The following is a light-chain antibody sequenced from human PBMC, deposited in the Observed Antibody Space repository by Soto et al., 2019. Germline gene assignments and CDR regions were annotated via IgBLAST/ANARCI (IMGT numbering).Light chain of an antibody. CDR1: ESLVHRNGNTF. V-gene: IGKV2-24*01. CDR3: MQATQYPRT. J-gene: IGKJ2*01. CDR2: MVS. Sequence: DIVVTQSPLSSPVTLGQPASVSCRSSESLVHRNGNTFLSWLQQRPGQPPRLLIYMVSNRFSGVPDRFSGSGAGTDFTLRISRVEPEDVGVYYCMQATQYPRTFGQGTKLEI.